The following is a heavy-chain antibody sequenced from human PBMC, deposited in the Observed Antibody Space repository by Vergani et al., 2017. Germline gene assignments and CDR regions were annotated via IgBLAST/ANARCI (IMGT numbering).Heavy chain of an antibody. Sequence: QVQLQQWGAGLLKPSETLSLTCAVYGGSFSGYYWSWIRQPPGKGLEWIGEINHSGSTNYNPSLKSRVTILVDTSKNHVSLKLSSVTAADRAVYYCARGDYYDSSGYYYVARAFDIWGQGTMVTVSS. CDR1: GGSFSGYY. CDR2: INHSGST. D-gene: IGHD3-22*01. CDR3: ARGDYYDSSGYYYVARAFDI. J-gene: IGHJ3*02. V-gene: IGHV4-34*01.